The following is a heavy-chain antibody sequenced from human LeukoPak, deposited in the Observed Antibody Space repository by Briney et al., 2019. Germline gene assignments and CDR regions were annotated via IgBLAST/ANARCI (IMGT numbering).Heavy chain of an antibody. J-gene: IGHJ6*02. V-gene: IGHV1-18*01. Sequence: ASVKGSCKASGYTFTSYVITWVRQAPGQGLEWMGWISAYNVNTNYAQKLQGRVTMTPDTSTSTAYMELRSLRSDDTAVYYCARDRRHQLLTDYYYYGMDVWGQGTTVTVSS. CDR2: ISAYNVNT. CDR3: ARDRRHQLLTDYYYYGMDV. D-gene: IGHD2-2*01. CDR1: GYTFTSYV.